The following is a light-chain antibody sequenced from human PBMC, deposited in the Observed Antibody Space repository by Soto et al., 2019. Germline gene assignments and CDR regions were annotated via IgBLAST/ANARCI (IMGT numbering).Light chain of an antibody. CDR1: SSDVGGYNY. CDR3: SSYTSSSTLG. J-gene: IGLJ2*01. CDR2: DVS. Sequence: QSALPQPASVSGSPGQSITISCTGTSSDVGGYNYVSWYQQHPGKAPTLKIYDVSNRPSGVSNRFSGSKSGNTASLTISGLQAEDEADYYCSSYTSSSTLGFGGGTELTVL. V-gene: IGLV2-14*01.